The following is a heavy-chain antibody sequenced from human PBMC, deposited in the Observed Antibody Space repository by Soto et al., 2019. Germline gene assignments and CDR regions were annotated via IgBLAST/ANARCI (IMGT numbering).Heavy chain of an antibody. D-gene: IGHD3-10*01. V-gene: IGHV4-59*01. J-gene: IGHJ4*02. CDR2: IYYSGST. CDR3: ARVGTMVRGVIIPYYFDY. CDR1: GGSISSYY. Sequence: QVQLQESGPGLVKPSETLFLTCTVSGGSISSYYWSWIRQPPGKGLEWIGYIYYSGSTNYNPSLKSRVTISVDTSKNQFSLKLSSVTAADTAVYYCARVGTMVRGVIIPYYFDYWGQGTLVTVSS.